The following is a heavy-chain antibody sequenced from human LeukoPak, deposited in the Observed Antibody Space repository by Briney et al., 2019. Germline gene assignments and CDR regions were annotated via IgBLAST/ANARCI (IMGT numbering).Heavy chain of an antibody. CDR1: GFTVSSNY. V-gene: IGHV3-53*01. CDR3: ARDPLDYYDSSGYYSD. Sequence: GGSLRLSCAASGFTVSSNYMSWVRQAPGKGLEWVSVIYSGGSTYYADSVKGRFTISRDNSKNTLYLQMDSLRAEDTAVYYCARDPLDYYDSSGYYSDWGQGTLVTVSS. J-gene: IGHJ4*02. D-gene: IGHD3-22*01. CDR2: IYSGGST.